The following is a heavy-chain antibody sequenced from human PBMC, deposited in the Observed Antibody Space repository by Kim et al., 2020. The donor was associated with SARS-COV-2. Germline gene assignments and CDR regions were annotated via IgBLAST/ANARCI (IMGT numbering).Heavy chain of an antibody. CDR2: ISAYNGNT. CDR1: GYTFTSYG. V-gene: IGHV1-18*01. J-gene: IGHJ4*02. Sequence: ASVKVSCKASGYTFTSYGISWVRQAPGQGLEWMGWISAYNGNTNYAQKLQGRVTMTTDTSTSTAYMELRSLRSDDTAVYYCARQWSSWLTMGYYFDYWGQGTLVTVSS. CDR3: ARQWSSWLTMGYYFDY. D-gene: IGHD6-13*01.